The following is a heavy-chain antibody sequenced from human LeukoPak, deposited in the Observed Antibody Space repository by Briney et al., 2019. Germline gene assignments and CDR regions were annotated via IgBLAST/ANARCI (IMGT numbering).Heavy chain of an antibody. V-gene: IGHV4-30-2*01. J-gene: IGHJ2*01. CDR3: ARDGGSYDWYFDL. CDR2: IYHSGST. Sequence: PSQTLSLTCAVSGGSISSGGYSWSWIRRPPGKGLEWIGYIYHSGSTYYNPSLKSRVTISVDRSKNQFSLKLSSVTAADTAVYYCARDGGSYDWYFDLWGRGTLVTVSS. D-gene: IGHD1-26*01. CDR1: GGSISSGGYS.